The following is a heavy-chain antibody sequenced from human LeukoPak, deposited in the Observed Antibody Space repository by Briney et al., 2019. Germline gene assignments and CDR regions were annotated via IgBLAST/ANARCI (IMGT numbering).Heavy chain of an antibody. CDR3: ARSCRGGSCYNNWFDP. J-gene: IGHJ5*02. CDR2: IYPGDSDT. V-gene: IGHV5-51*01. D-gene: IGHD2-15*01. Sequence: GESLKISCKGSGYSFTSYWIGWVRQMPGKGLEWMGIIYPGDSDTRYSPSFQGQVTISADKSISTAYLQWSSLKASDTAMYYCARSCRGGSCYNNWFDPWGQGTLVTVSS. CDR1: GYSFTSYW.